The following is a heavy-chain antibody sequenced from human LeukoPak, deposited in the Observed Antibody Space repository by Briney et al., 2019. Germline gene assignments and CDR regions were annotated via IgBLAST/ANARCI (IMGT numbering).Heavy chain of an antibody. J-gene: IGHJ3*02. CDR2: ISSRGDT. V-gene: IGHV4-39*07. CDR3: ARLPGCSGADCFRAFDI. D-gene: IGHD2-21*02. Sequence: SETLSLTCIVSGGSISSSEYYWGWIRQPPGKGLEWIGSISSRGDTYYSPSLKSRLTISLDMSKNQFSLKMTSVTAADTAVYYCARLPGCSGADCFRAFDIWGQGTMVTVSS. CDR1: GGSISSSEYY.